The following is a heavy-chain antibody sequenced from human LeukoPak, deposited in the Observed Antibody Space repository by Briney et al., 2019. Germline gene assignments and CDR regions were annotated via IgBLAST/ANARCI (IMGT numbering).Heavy chain of an antibody. D-gene: IGHD3-16*02. J-gene: IGHJ5*02. V-gene: IGHV3-23*01. Sequence: GGSLRLSCAASGFTFSSYAMSWVRQAPGKGLEWVSAISGSGGSTYYADSVKGRFTISRDNSKNTLYLQMNSLRAEDTAVYYCAKGPFGSYHRNWFDPWGQGTLVTVSS. CDR3: AKGPFGSYHRNWFDP. CDR2: ISGSGGST. CDR1: GFTFSSYA.